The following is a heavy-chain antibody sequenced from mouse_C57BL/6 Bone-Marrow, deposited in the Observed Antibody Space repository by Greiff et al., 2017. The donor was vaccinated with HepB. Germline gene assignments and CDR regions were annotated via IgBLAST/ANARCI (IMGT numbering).Heavy chain of an antibody. CDR3: ARGLLRSFYYFDY. Sequence: VQLQQSGAELARPGASVKLSCKASGYTFTSYGISWVKQRTGQGLEWIGEIDPRSGNTYYNEKFKGKATLTADKSSSTAYMELRSLTSEDSAVYFCARGLLRSFYYFDYWGQGTTLTVSS. D-gene: IGHD1-1*01. J-gene: IGHJ2*01. CDR2: IDPRSGNT. V-gene: IGHV1-81*01. CDR1: GYTFTSYG.